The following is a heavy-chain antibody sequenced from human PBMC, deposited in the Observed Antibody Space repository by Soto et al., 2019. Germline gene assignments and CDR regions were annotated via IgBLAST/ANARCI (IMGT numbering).Heavy chain of an antibody. D-gene: IGHD3-9*01. V-gene: IGHV3-66*01. CDR3: ARGPDYDILTGYYNGFDY. Sequence: PGRSLRLSCAASGLIFSDYHMDWVRQAPGKGLEWVSVIYSGGSTYYADSVKGRFTISRDNSKNTLYLQMNSLRAEDTAVYYCARGPDYDILTGYYNGFDYWGQGTLVTVSS. J-gene: IGHJ4*02. CDR2: IYSGGST. CDR1: GLIFSDYH.